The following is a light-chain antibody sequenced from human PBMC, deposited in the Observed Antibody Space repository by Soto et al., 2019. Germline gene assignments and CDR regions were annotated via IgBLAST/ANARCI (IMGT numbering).Light chain of an antibody. CDR3: QQFGSSSYT. CDR1: QSVSRRY. V-gene: IGKV3-20*01. CDR2: GAS. Sequence: IVLTQSPGPLSLSAGERATLSCRASQSVSRRYLAWYQQKSGQAPRLLVSGASSRASGIPDRFSGSGSGTDFTLTISGLEPEDFAVYYCQQFGSSSYTFGQGT. J-gene: IGKJ2*01.